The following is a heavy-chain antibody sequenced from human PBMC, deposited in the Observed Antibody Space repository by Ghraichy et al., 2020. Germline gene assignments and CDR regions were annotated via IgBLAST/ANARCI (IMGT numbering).Heavy chain of an antibody. CDR2: IFYSGST. V-gene: IGHV4-59*01. CDR1: GGSISSYY. Sequence: SETLSLTCTVSGGSISSYYWSWIRQPPGKGLEWISYIFYSGSTSYNASLKSRVTISVDTSKNQFSLKLSSVTAADPAVYYCARGLRGSGHNREYYFDYWGQGTLVTVSS. J-gene: IGHJ4*01. D-gene: IGHD2-15*01. CDR3: ARGLRGSGHNREYYFDY.